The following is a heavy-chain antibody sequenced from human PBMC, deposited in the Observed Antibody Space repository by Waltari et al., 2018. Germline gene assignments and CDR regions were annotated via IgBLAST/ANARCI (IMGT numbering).Heavy chain of an antibody. CDR1: GYSISSSYY. CDR3: ARDVKAPAFIAADRKGGFDY. Sequence: QVQLQESGPGLVKPSETLSLTCAVPGYSISSSYYWSWIRQPAGKGLAWIGRIYTSGSTNYNPSLKSRVTMSVDTSKNQFSLKLSSVTAADTAVYYCARDVKAPAFIAADRKGGFDYWGQGTLVTVSS. V-gene: IGHV4-4*07. CDR2: IYTSGST. J-gene: IGHJ4*02. D-gene: IGHD6-13*01.